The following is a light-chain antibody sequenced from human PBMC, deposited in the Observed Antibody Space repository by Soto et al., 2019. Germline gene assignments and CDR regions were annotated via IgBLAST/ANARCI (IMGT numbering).Light chain of an antibody. CDR1: QSVGYW. V-gene: IGKV1-5*01. CDR2: DAS. Sequence: DIQMTQSPSTLSASAGDRVTITCRASQSVGYWLAWYQQKPGKAPTFLVSDASNFHSGVPARFSGSGSGSEFTLTISSLQADDFGTYYCHQYCSYWTCGQGTKVEIK. CDR3: HQYCSYWT. J-gene: IGKJ1*01.